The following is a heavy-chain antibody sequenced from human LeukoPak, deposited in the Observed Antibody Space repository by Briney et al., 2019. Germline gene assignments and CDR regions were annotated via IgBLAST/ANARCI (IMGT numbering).Heavy chain of an antibody. J-gene: IGHJ3*02. CDR3: ARGIVVVPAAIRAFDI. D-gene: IGHD2-2*01. V-gene: IGHV1-69*13. CDR2: IIPIFGTA. CDR1: GGTFSSYA. Sequence: SVKVSCKASGGTFSSYAISWVRQAPGQGLEWMGGIIPIFGTANYAQKFQGRVTITADEPTSTAYMELSSLRSEDTAVYYCARGIVVVPAAIRAFDIWGQGTMVTVSS.